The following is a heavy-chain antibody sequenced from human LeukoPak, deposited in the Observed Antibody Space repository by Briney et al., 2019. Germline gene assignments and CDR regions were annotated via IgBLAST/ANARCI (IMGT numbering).Heavy chain of an antibody. V-gene: IGHV4-30-2*01. CDR1: GGSISRGGYS. CDR2: IYHSGST. CDR3: ARASPEWSFTFYYGMDV. Sequence: SETPSLNRAVSGGSISRGGYSWSWIRQPPGKGLEWIGDIYHSGSTYYNPSLKSRVTISVDRSKNQFSLKLSSVTAADTAVYYCARASPEWSFTFYYGMDVWGQGTTVTVSS. J-gene: IGHJ6*02. D-gene: IGHD3-3*01.